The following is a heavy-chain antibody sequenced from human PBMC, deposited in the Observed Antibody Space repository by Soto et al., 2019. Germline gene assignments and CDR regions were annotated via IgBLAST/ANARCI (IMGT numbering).Heavy chain of an antibody. CDR3: AKNYYDSSGPEV. CDR1: GFTFSSYG. V-gene: IGHV3-30*18. CDR2: ISYDGSNK. Sequence: HPGGSLRLSCAASGFTFSSYGMHWVRQAPGKGLEWVAVISYDGSNKYYADSVKGRFTISRDNSKNTLYLQMNSLRAEDTAVYYCAKNYYDSSGPEVWGQGTLVTVSS. J-gene: IGHJ4*02. D-gene: IGHD3-22*01.